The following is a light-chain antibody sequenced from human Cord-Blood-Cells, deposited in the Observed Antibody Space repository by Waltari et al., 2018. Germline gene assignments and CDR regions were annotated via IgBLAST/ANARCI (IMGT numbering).Light chain of an antibody. CDR3: QQRSNWHT. V-gene: IGKV3D-11*02. J-gene: IGKJ3*01. CDR1: QSVSSY. CDR2: DAS. Sequence: EIVLTQSPATLSLSPGDRPTLSCRASQSVSSYLAWYPQKPGQAPRLLIYDASNRATGLPARFSGSGRGTDFPLTISSLEPEDFAVYYCQQRSNWHTFGPGTKVDIK.